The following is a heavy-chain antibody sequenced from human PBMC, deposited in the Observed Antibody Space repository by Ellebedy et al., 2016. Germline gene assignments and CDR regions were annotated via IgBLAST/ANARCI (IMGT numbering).Heavy chain of an antibody. J-gene: IGHJ4*02. V-gene: IGHV3-33*01. CDR3: ARGKQWLAGDGFDY. CDR2: IWYDGSNK. D-gene: IGHD6-19*01. Sequence: GGSLRLSCAASGFTFSSYGMHWVRQAPGKGLEWVAVIWYDGSNKYYADSVKGRFTISRDNSKNTLYLQMNSLRAEDTAVYYCARGKQWLAGDGFDYWGQGTLVTVSS. CDR1: GFTFSSYG.